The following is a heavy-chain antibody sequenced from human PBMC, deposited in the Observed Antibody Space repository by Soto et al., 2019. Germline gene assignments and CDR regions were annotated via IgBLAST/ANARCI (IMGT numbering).Heavy chain of an antibody. CDR3: ARTAAAGKYYYGMDV. V-gene: IGHV4-59*08. CDR1: GYSISNYY. CDR2: VHSNGST. D-gene: IGHD6-13*01. Sequence: HSETLSLTCTVSGYSISNYYWAWIRQPPGKGLEWIGYVHSNGSTHHNPSLKSRVTISMDTSKNQFSLNLNSVTAADTAMYYCARTAAAGKYYYGMDVWGQGTTVTVSS. J-gene: IGHJ6*02.